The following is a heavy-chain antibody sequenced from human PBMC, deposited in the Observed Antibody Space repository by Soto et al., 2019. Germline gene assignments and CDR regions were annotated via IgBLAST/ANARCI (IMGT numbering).Heavy chain of an antibody. CDR1: GFTFSSSA. CDR3: AKSLNINWKNWFDP. J-gene: IGHJ5*02. CDR2: ISGSDGRT. D-gene: IGHD1-1*01. Sequence: EVQILESGGGLVQPGGSLRLSYAASGFTFSSSAMNWVRQAPGKGLEWVSVISGSDGRTYYADSVKGRFTISRDNSKNTLYLDMNSLRAEDTAVYYCAKSLNINWKNWFDPWGQGTLVTVSS. V-gene: IGHV3-23*01.